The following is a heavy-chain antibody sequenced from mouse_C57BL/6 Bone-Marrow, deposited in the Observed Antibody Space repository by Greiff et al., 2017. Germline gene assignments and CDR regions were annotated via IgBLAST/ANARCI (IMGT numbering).Heavy chain of an antibody. V-gene: IGHV5-9-1*02. Sequence: EVQLVESGEGLVKPGGSLKLSCAASGFTFSSYAMSWVRQTPEKRLEWVAYISSGGGYIYYADTVKGRFTIARDNARNTLYLQMSSLKSEDTAMYYCTRVSYDYGLYAMDYWGQGTSVTVSS. D-gene: IGHD2-4*01. CDR2: ISSGGGYI. CDR3: TRVSYDYGLYAMDY. J-gene: IGHJ4*01. CDR1: GFTFSSYA.